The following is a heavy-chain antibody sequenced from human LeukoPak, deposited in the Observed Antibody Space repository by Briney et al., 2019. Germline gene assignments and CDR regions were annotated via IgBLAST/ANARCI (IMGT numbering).Heavy chain of an antibody. V-gene: IGHV4-31*03. CDR1: GGSISSGGYY. D-gene: IGHD3-3*01. J-gene: IGHJ4*02. Sequence: SETLSLTCTVSGGSISSGGYYWSWIRQHPGKGLEWIGYIYYSGSTYYNPSIRSRVTISVDTSKTQFSLKLSSVTAADTAVYYCAREFWSGSYSDKWGQGTLVTVSS. CDR2: IYYSGST. CDR3: AREFWSGSYSDK.